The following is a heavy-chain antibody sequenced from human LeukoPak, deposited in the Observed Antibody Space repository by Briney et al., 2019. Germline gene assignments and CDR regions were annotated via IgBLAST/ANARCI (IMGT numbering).Heavy chain of an antibody. Sequence: PSETQSLTCTVSGGSISSYYWSWIRQPAGKGQEWIGRIYTSGSTNYNPSLKSRVTMSVDTSKNQFSLKLSFVTAADTALYYCARARGRGYYDSSGGAFDIWGQGTMVTVSS. CDR3: ARARGRGYYDSSGGAFDI. J-gene: IGHJ3*02. D-gene: IGHD3-22*01. CDR2: IYTSGST. V-gene: IGHV4-4*07. CDR1: GGSISSYY.